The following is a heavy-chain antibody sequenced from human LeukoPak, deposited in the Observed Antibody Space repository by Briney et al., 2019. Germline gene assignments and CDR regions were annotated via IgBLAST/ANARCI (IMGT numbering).Heavy chain of an antibody. CDR1: GYSISSGYY. V-gene: IGHV4-38-2*02. Sequence: SETLSLTCTVSGYSISSGYYWGWIRQPPGQGLEWIGSIYHSGSTYYNPSLKSRVTISVDTSKNQFSLKLSSVTAADTAVYYCARPQEEDGYNYNWAFDYWGQGTLVTVSS. D-gene: IGHD5-24*01. CDR2: IYHSGST. CDR3: ARPQEEDGYNYNWAFDY. J-gene: IGHJ4*02.